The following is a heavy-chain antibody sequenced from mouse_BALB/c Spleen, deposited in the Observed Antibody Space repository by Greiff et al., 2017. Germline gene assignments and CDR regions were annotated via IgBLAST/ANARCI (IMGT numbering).Heavy chain of an antibody. J-gene: IGHJ4*01. V-gene: IGHV1S127*01. CDR1: GYSFTSYW. D-gene: IGHD1-1*01. Sequence: QVQLQQSGPQLVRPGASVKISCKASGYSFTSYWMHWVKQRPGQGLEWIGMIDPSDSETRLNQKFKDKATLTVDKSSSTAYMQLSSPTSEDSAVYYCASHYYGSSYVGYAMDYWGQGTSVTVSS. CDR3: ASHYYGSSYVGYAMDY. CDR2: IDPSDSET.